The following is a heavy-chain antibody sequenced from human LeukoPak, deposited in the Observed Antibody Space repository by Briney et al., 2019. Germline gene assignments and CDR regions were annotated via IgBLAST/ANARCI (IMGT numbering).Heavy chain of an antibody. CDR1: GASITSYY. Sequence: SETLSLTCTVSGASITSYYWSWIRQPAGKGLEWLGRTSTTVGTYYSPSLKSRVTMSIDTSKSQFSLRLTSVTAGDTAVYSCAGGYGSGTYSAWGQGTLVTVSS. D-gene: IGHD3-10*01. V-gene: IGHV4-4*07. CDR3: AGGYGSGTYSA. CDR2: TSTTVGT. J-gene: IGHJ5*02.